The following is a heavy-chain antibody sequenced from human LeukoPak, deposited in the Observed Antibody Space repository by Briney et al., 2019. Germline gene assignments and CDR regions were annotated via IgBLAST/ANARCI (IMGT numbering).Heavy chain of an antibody. D-gene: IGHD4-17*01. CDR3: AKDLSYGDYGDFDY. Sequence: GGSLRLSCAASGFTFSNYAMSWVRQAPGKGLEWVSVITDSGSATYYADSVKGRFTISRDNSKNTLYLQMNSLRAEDTAVYYCAKDLSYGDYGDFDYWGQGTLVTVSS. J-gene: IGHJ4*02. CDR2: ITDSGSAT. CDR1: GFTFSNYA. V-gene: IGHV3-23*01.